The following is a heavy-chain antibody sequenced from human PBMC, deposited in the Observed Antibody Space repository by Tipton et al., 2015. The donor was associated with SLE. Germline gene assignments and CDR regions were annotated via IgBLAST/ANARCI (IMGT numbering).Heavy chain of an antibody. CDR1: GFTFSSYW. V-gene: IGHV3-74*01. CDR3: ARAFYTTAADI. Sequence: SLRLSCAASGFTFSSYWMSWVRQAPGEGLVWVSRITADGSGANYADSVKGRFTISRDNAKSTLYLQINSLRAEDTAIYYCARAFYTTAADIWGQGTLVTVSS. CDR2: ITADGSGA. D-gene: IGHD1-1*01. J-gene: IGHJ3*02.